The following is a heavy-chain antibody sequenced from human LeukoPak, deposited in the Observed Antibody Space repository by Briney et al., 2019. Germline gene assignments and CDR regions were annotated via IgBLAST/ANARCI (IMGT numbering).Heavy chain of an antibody. CDR2: IIPIFGTA. D-gene: IGHD3-22*01. Sequence: SVKVSCKASGGTFSSYAISWVRQAPGQGLEWMGGIIPIFGTANYAQKFQGRVTITADKSTSTAYMELSSLRSEDTAVYYCARQYYYDSSGYTAFDYWGQGTLVTVSS. J-gene: IGHJ4*02. CDR1: GGTFSSYA. V-gene: IGHV1-69*06. CDR3: ARQYYYDSSGYTAFDY.